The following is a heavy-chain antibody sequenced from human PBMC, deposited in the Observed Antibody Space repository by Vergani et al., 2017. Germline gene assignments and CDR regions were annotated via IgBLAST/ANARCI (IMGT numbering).Heavy chain of an antibody. CDR3: ARGTLVRGAWFDP. Sequence: QVQLQQWGAGLLKPSETLSLTCAVYGGSFSGYYWSWIRQPPRKGLEWIGEIIHSGSTNYNPSLKSRVTIPVDTSKNQFSLKLSSVTAADTAVYYCARGTLVRGAWFDPWGQGSLVTVSS. CDR2: IIHSGST. CDR1: GGSFSGYY. D-gene: IGHD3-10*01. V-gene: IGHV4-34*12. J-gene: IGHJ5*02.